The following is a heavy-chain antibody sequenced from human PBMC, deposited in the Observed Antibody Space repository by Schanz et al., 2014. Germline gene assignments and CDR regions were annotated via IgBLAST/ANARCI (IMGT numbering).Heavy chain of an antibody. J-gene: IGHJ5*01. CDR2: INPDNGDT. V-gene: IGHV1-2*02. D-gene: IGHD1-26*01. CDR3: PSPGSPNFWEFDY. Sequence: QVRLEQSAAEVKKPGASVKVSCTSYGNTFTAYYVNWVRQAPGQGLEWMGWINPDNGDTKYAPKFQGRVTMPSDASISTAYMELTGLQSDDTGVYYRPSPGSPNFWEFDYWGDGALVTVSS. CDR1: GNTFTAYY.